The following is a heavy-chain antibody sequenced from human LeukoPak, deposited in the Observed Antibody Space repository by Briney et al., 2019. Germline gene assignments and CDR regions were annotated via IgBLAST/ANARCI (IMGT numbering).Heavy chain of an antibody. CDR1: GGSISSGSYY. J-gene: IGHJ4*02. D-gene: IGHD2/OR15-2a*01. CDR3: TRGDNN. CDR2: IYTSGST. Sequence: PSQTLSLTCTVSGGSISSGSYYWSWIRQPAGKGLEWIGRIYTSGSTNYNPSLKSRVTISIDTSKNQLSLKLSSVTAADTAVYYCTRGDNNWGQGTLVTVSS. V-gene: IGHV4-61*02.